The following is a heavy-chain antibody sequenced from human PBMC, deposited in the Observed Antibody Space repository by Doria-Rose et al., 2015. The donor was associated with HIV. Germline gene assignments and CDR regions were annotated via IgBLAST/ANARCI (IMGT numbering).Heavy chain of an antibody. CDR3: ARGGTRWPFDY. J-gene: IGHJ4*02. V-gene: IGHV1-8*02. CDR1: GYTFANYD. D-gene: IGHD4-17*01. Sequence: QVQLVQSGTEVKKPGASVKVSCKASGYTFANYDVTWVRQATGHGLEWMGWMNPNSTNTGYAQKFQGRVTMTRDTSISTAYVELSSLTSEDTAVYYCARGGTRWPFDYWGQGTLVT. CDR2: MNPNSTNT.